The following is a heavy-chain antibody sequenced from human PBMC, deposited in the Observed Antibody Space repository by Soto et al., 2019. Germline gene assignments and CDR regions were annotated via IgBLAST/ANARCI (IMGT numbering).Heavy chain of an antibody. Sequence: QVQLVQSGAEVKKPGSSVKVSCKASGGTFSSYAISWVRQAPGQGLEWMGGIIPIFGTANYAQKFQGRVTITADESTSTAYMELSSLRSEDTAVYYCARVRGVVVPAAINPYYGMDVWGQGTTVTVS. CDR2: IIPIFGTA. CDR1: GGTFSSYA. CDR3: ARVRGVVVPAAINPYYGMDV. D-gene: IGHD2-2*02. J-gene: IGHJ6*02. V-gene: IGHV1-69*01.